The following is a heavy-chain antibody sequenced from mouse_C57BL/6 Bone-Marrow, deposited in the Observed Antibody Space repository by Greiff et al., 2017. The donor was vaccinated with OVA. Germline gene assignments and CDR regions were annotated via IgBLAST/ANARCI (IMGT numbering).Heavy chain of an antibody. CDR3: ASPFDY. CDR1: GYTFTSYW. V-gene: IGHV1-59*01. J-gene: IGHJ2*01. Sequence: QVQLQQPGAELVRPGNSVKLSCKVSGYTFTSYWMHWVKQRPGQGLEWIGVIDPSDSYTNYNQKFKGKATLTVDTSCNTAYMQLSSLTSEDSAVYYCASPFDYWGQGTTLTVSS. CDR2: IDPSDSYT.